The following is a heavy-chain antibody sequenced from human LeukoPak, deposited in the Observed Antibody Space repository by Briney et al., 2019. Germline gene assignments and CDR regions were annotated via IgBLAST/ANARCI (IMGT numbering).Heavy chain of an antibody. CDR3: ANDDYGDANLNWFDP. V-gene: IGHV3-43*02. CDR1: GFTFDDYA. D-gene: IGHD4-17*01. Sequence: PGGSLRLSCAASGFTFDDYAMHWVRQAPGKGLEWVSLISGDGGSTYYADSVKGRFTISRDNSKNSLYLQMNSLRTEDTALYYCANDDYGDANLNWFDPWGQGTLVTVSS. J-gene: IGHJ5*02. CDR2: ISGDGGST.